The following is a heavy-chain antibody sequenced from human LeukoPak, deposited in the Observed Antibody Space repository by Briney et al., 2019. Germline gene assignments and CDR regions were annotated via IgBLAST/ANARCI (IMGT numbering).Heavy chain of an antibody. V-gene: IGHV2-70*01. CDR3: ARYYYDSSGYYSSAFDY. D-gene: IGHD3-22*01. J-gene: IGHJ4*02. Sequence: SGPALVKPTQTLTLTCTFSGFLLSTSGMCVSWIRQPPGKALEWLALIDWDDDKYYSTSLKTRLTISKDTSKNQVVLTMTNMDPVDTATYYCARYYYDSSGYYSSAFDYWGQGTLVTVSS. CDR2: IDWDDDK. CDR1: GFLLSTSGMC.